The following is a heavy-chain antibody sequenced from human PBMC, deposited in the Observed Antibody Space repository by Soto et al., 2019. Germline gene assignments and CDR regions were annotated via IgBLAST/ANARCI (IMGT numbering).Heavy chain of an antibody. CDR1: GDSIGRSRYF. V-gene: IGHV4-39*01. CDR2: MHFGGTT. CDR3: ARHEQNFLNWLGP. Sequence: SETLSLTCTVSGDSIGRSRYFWGWIRQTPGKGLEWIGSMHFGGTTHSSPSLRSRVIISMDTSKNPFSLQGNSVTAADSGVDYCARHEQNFLNWLGPWGQGTLVTVSS. J-gene: IGHJ5*02.